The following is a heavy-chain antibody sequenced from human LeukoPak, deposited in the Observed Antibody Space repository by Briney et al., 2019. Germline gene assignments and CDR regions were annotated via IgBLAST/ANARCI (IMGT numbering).Heavy chain of an antibody. CDR2: INSVSRYI. J-gene: IGHJ6*03. Sequence: GGSLRLSCAASGFTFNSYSMNWVRQAPGKGLEWVSSINSVSRYIYYADSLKGRFTMSRDNAKNSLYLQMNSLRAEDTAVYYCARGGVRSYYYYYMDVWGKGTTVTISS. V-gene: IGHV3-21*01. D-gene: IGHD2-8*01. CDR1: GFTFNSYS. CDR3: ARGGVRSYYYYYMDV.